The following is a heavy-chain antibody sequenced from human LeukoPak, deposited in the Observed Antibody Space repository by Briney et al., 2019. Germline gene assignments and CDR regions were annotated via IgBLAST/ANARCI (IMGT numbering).Heavy chain of an antibody. CDR1: GGSVSGGSYY. Sequence: SETLSLTCTVSGGSVSGGSYYWSWIRQPPGKGLEWIGYIYYSGSTNYNPSLKSRVTISVDTSKNQFSLKLSSVTAADTAVYYCARDSPVRHWGQGTLVTVSS. CDR2: IYYSGST. CDR3: ARDSPVRH. J-gene: IGHJ1*01. V-gene: IGHV4-61*01.